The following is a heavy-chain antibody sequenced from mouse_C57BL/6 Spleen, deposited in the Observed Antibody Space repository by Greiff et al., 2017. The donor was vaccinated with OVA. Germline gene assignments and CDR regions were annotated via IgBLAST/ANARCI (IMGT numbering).Heavy chain of an antibody. V-gene: IGHV1-54*01. CDR2: INPGSGGT. J-gene: IGHJ2*01. CDR3: ARGKDY. Sequence: QVQLQQSGAELVRPGTSVKVSCKASGYAFTNYLIEWVKQRPGQGLEWIGVINPGSGGTNYTEKFTGKATLTADKSSSTAYLPLSSLPSEDSAVYLWARGKDYWGKGTTLTVSS. CDR1: GYAFTNYL.